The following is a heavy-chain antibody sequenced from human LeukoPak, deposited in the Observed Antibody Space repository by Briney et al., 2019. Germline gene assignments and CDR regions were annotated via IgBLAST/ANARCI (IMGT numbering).Heavy chain of an antibody. CDR2: IWNDGSNK. CDR3: AKEGDLVGVTYYFDY. V-gene: IGHV3-30*02. CDR1: GFTFSSYG. Sequence: GGSLRLSCAASGFTFSSYGIHWVRQAPGKGLEWVAFIWNDGSNKYYADSVKGRFTVSRDNSKNTLYLQMNSLRVEDAAVYYYAKEGDLVGVTYYFDYWGQGTLVTVSS. J-gene: IGHJ4*02. D-gene: IGHD1-26*01.